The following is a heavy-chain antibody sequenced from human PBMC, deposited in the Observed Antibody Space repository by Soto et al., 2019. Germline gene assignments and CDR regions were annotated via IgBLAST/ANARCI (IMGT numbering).Heavy chain of an antibody. CDR3: AKIAPRNYEFRSNYYMDV. D-gene: IGHD3-3*01. CDR2: ITRSSSTI. V-gene: IGHV3-48*01. Sequence: GGSLRLSCSASGFTFSSNAMSWVRQAPGKGLEWISYITRSSSTIFYADSVQGRFTISRDNAKNSLYLQMNSLGVEDTAVYYCAKIAPRNYEFRSNYYMDVWGKGTTVTVS. CDR1: GFTFSSNA. J-gene: IGHJ6*03.